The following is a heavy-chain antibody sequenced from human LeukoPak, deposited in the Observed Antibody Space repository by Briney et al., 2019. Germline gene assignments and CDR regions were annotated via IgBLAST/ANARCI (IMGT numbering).Heavy chain of an antibody. CDR2: INPNSGGT. D-gene: IGHD4-17*01. CDR1: GYTFTGYY. Sequence: GASVKVSCKASGYTFTGYYIDWVRQAPGQGLEWMAWINPNSGGTNYAQKFQGRVTMTRDPSISTAYMELSRLRSDDTAVYYCARGETTVTYFDYWGQGTLVTVSS. J-gene: IGHJ4*02. V-gene: IGHV1-2*02. CDR3: ARGETTVTYFDY.